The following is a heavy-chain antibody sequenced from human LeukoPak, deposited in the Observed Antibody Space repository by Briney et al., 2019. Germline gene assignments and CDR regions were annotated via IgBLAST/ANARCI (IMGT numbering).Heavy chain of an antibody. Sequence: HPGGSLRLSCAASGFTFSSYAMSWVRQAPGKGLEWVSGISGSGGSTYYADSVKGRFTISRDNAKNSLYLQMNSLRAEDTAVYYCARGYSIVGATLDYWGQGTLVTVSS. CDR1: GFTFSSYA. D-gene: IGHD1-26*01. CDR3: ARGYSIVGATLDY. CDR2: ISGSGGST. V-gene: IGHV3-23*01. J-gene: IGHJ4*02.